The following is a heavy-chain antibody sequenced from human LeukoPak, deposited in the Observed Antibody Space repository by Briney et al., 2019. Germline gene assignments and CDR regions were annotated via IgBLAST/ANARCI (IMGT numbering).Heavy chain of an antibody. J-gene: IGHJ6*03. Sequence: PGGSLRLSCAASGFTFDDYAMHWVRQAPGKGLEWVSLISWDGGSTYYADSVKGRFTISRDNSKNSLYLQMNSLRAEDTALYYCAKDYMGFGELSVYMDVWGKGTTVTVSS. CDR3: AKDYMGFGELSVYMDV. CDR1: GFTFDDYA. V-gene: IGHV3-43D*03. D-gene: IGHD3-10*01. CDR2: ISWDGGST.